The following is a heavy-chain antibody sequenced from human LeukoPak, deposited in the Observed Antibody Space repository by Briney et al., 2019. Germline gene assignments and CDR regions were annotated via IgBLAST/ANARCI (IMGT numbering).Heavy chain of an antibody. CDR3: ARTFDWLLSNGY. CDR1: GGSFSGYY. J-gene: IGHJ4*02. D-gene: IGHD3-9*01. V-gene: IGHV4-34*01. Sequence: SETLSLTCAVYGGSFSGYYWSWIRQPPGKGLEWIGEINHSGSTNYNPSLKSRVTISVDTSKNQFSLKLSSVTAADTAVYYCARTFDWLLSNGYWGQGTLVTVSS. CDR2: INHSGST.